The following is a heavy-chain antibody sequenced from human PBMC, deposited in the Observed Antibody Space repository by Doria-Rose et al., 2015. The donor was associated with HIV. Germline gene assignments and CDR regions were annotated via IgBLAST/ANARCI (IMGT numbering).Heavy chain of an antibody. CDR1: GWPPRAFY. Sequence: VQFNHSGAGLLQPSETLSLTCPVYGWPPRAFYRCWVRQPPGNGMERFGEFKPRGGTNFNTSLKRRVPISGDTSKNQFSLKLTSGTAADTAVYYCVRGWGRWFNNWGQGTLVTVSS. CDR3: VRGWGRWFNN. V-gene: IGHV4-34*01. J-gene: IGHJ4*02. D-gene: IGHD3-16*01. CDR2: FKPRGGT.